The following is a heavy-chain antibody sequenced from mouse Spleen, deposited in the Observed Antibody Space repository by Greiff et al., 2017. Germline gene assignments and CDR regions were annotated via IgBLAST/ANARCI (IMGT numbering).Heavy chain of an antibody. Sequence: EVKLVESGGGLVKPGGSLKLSCAASGFTFSSYAMSWVRQTPEKRLEWVATISSGGSYTYYPDSVKGRFTISRDNAKNTLYLQMSSLRSEDTAMYYCARPELGKDAMDYWGQGTSVTVSS. CDR3: ARPELGKDAMDY. CDR2: ISSGGSYT. J-gene: IGHJ4*01. V-gene: IGHV5-9-1*01. CDR1: GFTFSSYA. D-gene: IGHD4-1*01.